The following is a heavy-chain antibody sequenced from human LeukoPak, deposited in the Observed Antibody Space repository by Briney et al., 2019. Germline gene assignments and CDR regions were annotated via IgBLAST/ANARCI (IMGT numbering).Heavy chain of an antibody. CDR3: ARVASGNYYSDY. J-gene: IGHJ4*02. D-gene: IGHD1-26*01. CDR1: GFTFSSYW. CDR2: INTDGSST. Sequence: GGSLRLSCAASGFTFSSYWMHWVRQAPGKGLVWVSHINTDGSSTNHADSVKGRFTISRDNAKNTRYLQMNSLRAEDTAVYYCARVASGNYYSDYWGQGTLVTVSS. V-gene: IGHV3-74*01.